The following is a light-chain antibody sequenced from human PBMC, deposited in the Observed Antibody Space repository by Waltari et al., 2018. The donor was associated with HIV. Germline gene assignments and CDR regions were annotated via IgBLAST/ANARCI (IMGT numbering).Light chain of an antibody. Sequence: QSALTQPASVSGSPGQSITISCTGTSSDVGGYNHVSWYQQHPGKAPKLMIHDVIKRPSGVSHRFSGSTSGNTASLTISGLQAEDEADYYCCSYAGSSTYVFGTGTKVTVL. CDR1: SSDVGGYNH. V-gene: IGLV2-23*02. CDR3: CSYAGSSTYV. J-gene: IGLJ1*01. CDR2: DVI.